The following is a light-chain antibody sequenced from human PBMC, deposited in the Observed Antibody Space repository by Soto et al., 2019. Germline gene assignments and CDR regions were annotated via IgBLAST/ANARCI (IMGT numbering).Light chain of an antibody. J-gene: IGLJ2*01. CDR1: PGPVTSGHY. Sequence: QAVVTQEPSLTVSPGGTVTLTCGSSPGPVTSGHYPYWFQQKPGQAPRTLIYDTNNKHSWTPARFSGSLLGGKAALTLSGALPEDEAEYYCLLYYSGTRVFGGGTEVTVL. V-gene: IGLV7-46*01. CDR3: LLYYSGTRV. CDR2: DTN.